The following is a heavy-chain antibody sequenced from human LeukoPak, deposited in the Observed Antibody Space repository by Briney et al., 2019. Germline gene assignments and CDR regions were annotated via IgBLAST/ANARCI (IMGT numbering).Heavy chain of an antibody. V-gene: IGHV3-66*01. CDR1: GFTVSSNY. D-gene: IGHD1-26*01. Sequence: GGSLRLSCAASGFTVSSNYMGWVRQAPGKGLEWVSVIYSGGSTYYADSVKGRFTISRDNSKNTLYLQMNSLRAEDTAVYYCARERDSGSSPPYFFDYWGQGTLVTVSS. J-gene: IGHJ4*02. CDR3: ARERDSGSSPPYFFDY. CDR2: IYSGGST.